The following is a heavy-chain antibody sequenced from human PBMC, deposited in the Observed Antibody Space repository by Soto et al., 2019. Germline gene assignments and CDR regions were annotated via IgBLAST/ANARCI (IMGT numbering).Heavy chain of an antibody. CDR3: SNRDYDTNGYYRFDT. CDR2: INHSGRV. D-gene: IGHD3-22*01. V-gene: IGHV4-34*01. CDR1: GGSFSGHS. J-gene: IGHJ5*01. Sequence: SETLSLTCAVYGGSFSGHSWTWIRQSPGKGLEWIGDINHSGRVNYSPSLKSRVTISLDTSKNQFSLTLSAVTAADTAMYYCSNRDYDTNGYYRFDTWGQGTLVTVSS.